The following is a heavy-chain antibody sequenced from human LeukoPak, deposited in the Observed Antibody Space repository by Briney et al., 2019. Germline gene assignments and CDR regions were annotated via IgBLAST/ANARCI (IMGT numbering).Heavy chain of an antibody. CDR3: ATRNSGSYSHYYYYMDV. Sequence: ASVKVSCKASGYTFTSYGISWVRQAPGQGLEWMGWISAYNGNTNYAQKLQGRVTMTEDTSTDTAYMELSSLRSEDTAVYYCATRNSGSYSHYYYYMDVWGKGTTVTVSS. V-gene: IGHV1-18*01. J-gene: IGHJ6*03. CDR1: GYTFTSYG. CDR2: ISAYNGNT. D-gene: IGHD1-26*01.